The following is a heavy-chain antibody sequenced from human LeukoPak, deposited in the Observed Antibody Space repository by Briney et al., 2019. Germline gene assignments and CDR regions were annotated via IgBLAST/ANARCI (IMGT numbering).Heavy chain of an antibody. CDR3: ASSHTRGAFDI. CDR2: TSSSGGAT. J-gene: IGHJ3*02. D-gene: IGHD2-2*01. Sequence: PGGSLRLSCAASGFIFSDYYMSWIRQVPGKGLEWVSYTSSSGGATYYAGFVKGRFTVSRDNAKNSLYLQMNSLRAEDTAVYYCASSHTRGAFDIWGQGTMVTVSS. V-gene: IGHV3-11*01. CDR1: GFIFSDYY.